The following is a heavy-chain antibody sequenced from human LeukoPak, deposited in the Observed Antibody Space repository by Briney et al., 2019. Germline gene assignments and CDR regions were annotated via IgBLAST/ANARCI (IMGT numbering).Heavy chain of an antibody. CDR3: ARYCSSTSCVDY. Sequence: SETLSLTCAVYGGSFSGYYWSLIRQPPGKGLEWIGEINHSGSTNYNPSLKSRVTISVDTSKNQFSLKLSSVTAADTAVYYCARYCSSTSCVDYWGQGTLVTVSS. CDR2: INHSGST. J-gene: IGHJ4*02. CDR1: GGSFSGYY. V-gene: IGHV4-34*01. D-gene: IGHD2-2*01.